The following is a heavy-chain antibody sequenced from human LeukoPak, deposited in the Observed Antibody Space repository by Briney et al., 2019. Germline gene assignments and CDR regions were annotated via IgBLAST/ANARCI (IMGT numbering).Heavy chain of an antibody. V-gene: IGHV3-23*01. CDR3: AKGSSSSRPYYFDS. CDR1: GLTFSSYV. CDR2: VIGSYT. J-gene: IGHJ4*02. Sequence: PGGSLRLSCAASGLTFSSYVMSWVRQAPGEGLEWVSAVIGSYTYYADSVKGRFTISRDNSKNTLFLEMNSLRAGDTAVYYCAKGSSSSRPYYFDSWGLGTLVIVSS. D-gene: IGHD6-13*01.